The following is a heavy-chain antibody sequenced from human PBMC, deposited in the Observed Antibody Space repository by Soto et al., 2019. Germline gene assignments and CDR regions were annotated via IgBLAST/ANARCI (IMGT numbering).Heavy chain of an antibody. D-gene: IGHD2-15*01. Sequence: QVQLVQSGAEVKKPGASVKVSCKASGYTFTSYGISWVRQAPGQGLEWMGWISAYNGNTNYALKLQCRVTMTTDTSTREAYMAFSNLRPGDTAVSFCARDGSLSNWGQGNLVTVAS. CDR2: ISAYNGNT. J-gene: IGHJ4*02. CDR1: GYTFTSYG. CDR3: ARDGSLSN. V-gene: IGHV1-18*01.